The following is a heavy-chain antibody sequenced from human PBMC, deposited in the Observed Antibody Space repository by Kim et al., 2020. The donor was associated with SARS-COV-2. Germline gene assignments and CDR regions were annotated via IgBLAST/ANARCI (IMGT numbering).Heavy chain of an antibody. V-gene: IGHV3-11*03. CDR2: T. J-gene: IGHJ1*01. CDR3: ATYSSSSSSQY. D-gene: IGHD6-6*01. Sequence: TNYAASVKGRFTNSRDNAKNSLYLQMNSLRTEDTAVYYCATYSSSSSSQYWGQGTLVTVSS.